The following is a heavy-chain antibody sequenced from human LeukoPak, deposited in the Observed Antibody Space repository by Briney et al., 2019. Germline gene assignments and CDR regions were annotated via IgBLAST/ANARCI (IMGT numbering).Heavy chain of an antibody. V-gene: IGHV1-18*04. Sequence: ASVKVSCKASGYTFTNHGFSLVRQAPGQGLEWMGWISAYNGDTKYSQKLQGRVTMTTDTSTSTAYMELRSLTSDDTAVYYCARDPSNSSGWYVYFDSWGQGTLVTVSS. J-gene: IGHJ4*02. CDR2: ISAYNGDT. CDR1: GYTFTNHG. D-gene: IGHD6-19*01. CDR3: ARDPSNSSGWYVYFDS.